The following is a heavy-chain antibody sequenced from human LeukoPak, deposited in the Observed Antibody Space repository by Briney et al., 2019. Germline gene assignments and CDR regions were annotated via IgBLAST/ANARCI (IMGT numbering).Heavy chain of an antibody. CDR3: AHKPIWSGYYRL. V-gene: IGHV2-5*01. J-gene: IGHJ3*01. CDR2: IYWNDDK. Sequence: ESGPTLVKPTQTLTLTCTFSGFSLSTSGVGVGWMRQPPGKPLEWLAPIYWNDDKRYSPSLKSRLTITKDTSKNQVVLTMTNMDPVDTATYYCAHKPIWSGYYRLWGQGTMVTVSS. CDR1: GFSLSTSGVG. D-gene: IGHD3-3*01.